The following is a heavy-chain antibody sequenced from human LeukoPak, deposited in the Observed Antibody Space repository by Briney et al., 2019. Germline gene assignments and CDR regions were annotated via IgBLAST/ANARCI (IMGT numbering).Heavy chain of an antibody. CDR1: GGTFSSYA. D-gene: IGHD5-18*01. V-gene: IGHV1-69*13. Sequence: SVKVSCKASGGTFSSYAISWVRQAPGQGLEWMGGIIPIVGTANYAQKFQGRVTITADESTSTAYMELSSLRSEDTAVYYCARSGYSYGYTGPYGMDVWGKGTTVTVSS. J-gene: IGHJ6*04. CDR3: ARSGYSYGYTGPYGMDV. CDR2: IIPIVGTA.